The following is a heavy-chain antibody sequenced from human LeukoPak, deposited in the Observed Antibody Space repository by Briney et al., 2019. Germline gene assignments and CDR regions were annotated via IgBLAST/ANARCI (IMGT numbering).Heavy chain of an antibody. CDR3: AKDRHSSGFYIYY. CDR1: GFTFRSYP. Sequence: GGSLTLTCADSGFTFRSYPMRWVRQAPGKGLEGVSAISGSGGSTYYADSVKGRFTISRDNSKNTLYLQMNSLSGEDTAVYYWAKDRHSSGFYIYYWGHQGPLTVSS. CDR2: ISGSGGST. J-gene: IGHJ4*03. V-gene: IGHV3-23*01. D-gene: IGHD3-22*01.